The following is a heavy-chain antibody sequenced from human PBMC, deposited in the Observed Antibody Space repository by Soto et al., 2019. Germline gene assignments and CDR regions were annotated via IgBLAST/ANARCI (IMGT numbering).Heavy chain of an antibody. J-gene: IGHJ4*02. CDR2: IWYDGSNT. CDR1: GFTFSSYG. D-gene: IGHD1-1*01. CDR3: ARDLGWKNYFDY. V-gene: IGHV3-33*01. Sequence: QVQLVESGGGVVQPGRSLRLSCAASGFTFSSYGMHWVRRAPGKGLEWVAVIWYDGSNTYYADSVKCRFTISRDNSKNQLDLQMNSLVAEDTAVYYGARDLGWKNYFDYWGQGPLVTVSS.